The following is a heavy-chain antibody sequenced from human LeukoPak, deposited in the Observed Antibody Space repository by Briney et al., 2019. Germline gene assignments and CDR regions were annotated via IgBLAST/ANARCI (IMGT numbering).Heavy chain of an antibody. Sequence: PSETLSLTCTVSGGSISSYYWSWIRQPPGKGLEWIGYIYYSGSTNYNPSLKSRVTISVDTSKNQFSLKLSSVTAADTAVYYCARGGRGYSYGYGPYYYYMDVWGKGTTVTVSS. V-gene: IGHV4-59*01. D-gene: IGHD5-18*01. CDR1: GGSISSYY. CDR3: ARGGRGYSYGYGPYYYYMDV. J-gene: IGHJ6*03. CDR2: IYYSGST.